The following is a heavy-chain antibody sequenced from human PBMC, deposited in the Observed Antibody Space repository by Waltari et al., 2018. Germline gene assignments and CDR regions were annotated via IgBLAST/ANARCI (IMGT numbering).Heavy chain of an antibody. Sequence: EAQLLESGGGLVPPGGALRLSCAASGFTFSSHAMSWVRQAPGKGLEWVSIIYSGGSRTDYVDSVKGRFTISRDISKGMLYLQMNSRRVEDTAVYYCAKESLLSGSDYLDVWGKGTTVTVSS. CDR2: IYSGGSRT. CDR3: AKESLLSGSDYLDV. D-gene: IGHD3-22*01. CDR1: GFTFSSHA. J-gene: IGHJ6*04. V-gene: IGHV3-23*03.